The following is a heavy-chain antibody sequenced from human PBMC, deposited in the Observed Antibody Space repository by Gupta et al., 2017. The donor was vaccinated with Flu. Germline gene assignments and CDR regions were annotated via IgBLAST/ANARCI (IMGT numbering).Heavy chain of an antibody. CDR3: ARDSSRSYYNSGTSYPRVFDY. CDR2: INPRGGAA. D-gene: IGHD3-10*01. CDR1: GYTFRNFY. V-gene: IGHV1-46*01. Sequence: QVQLLQSGAEVKKPGASVKISCAASGYTFRNFYMHWVRQTPGQGFEWMGIINPRGGAATNAQKFQDRLTVTRDASTSTVYMELSSLKNEDTAVYFCARDSSRSYYNSGTSYPRVFDYWGQGTLVTVSS. J-gene: IGHJ4*02.